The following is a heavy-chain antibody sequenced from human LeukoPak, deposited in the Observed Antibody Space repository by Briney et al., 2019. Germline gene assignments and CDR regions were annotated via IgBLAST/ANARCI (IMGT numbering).Heavy chain of an antibody. Sequence: SETLSLTCTVSGGSVRRGNYYWTWIRQPAGSGLEWIGRIYTSGTTDYNPSLRTRVTISVDASRNQFSLNLSSVTAADTAVYYCARVGRGDRNWFDPWGQGTLVTVSS. J-gene: IGHJ5*02. CDR2: IYTSGTT. D-gene: IGHD4-17*01. V-gene: IGHV4-61*02. CDR3: ARVGRGDRNWFDP. CDR1: GGSVRRGNYY.